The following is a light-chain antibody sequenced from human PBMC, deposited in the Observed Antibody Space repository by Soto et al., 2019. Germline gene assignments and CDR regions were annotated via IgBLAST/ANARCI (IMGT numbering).Light chain of an antibody. CDR3: QQYKA. J-gene: IGKJ1*01. CDR2: GAS. CDR1: QSVSSN. V-gene: IGKV3-15*01. Sequence: EIVMTQSPATLSVSPGERATHSCRASQSVSSNLAWYQQKPGQAPRLLIYGASTRATGIPARFSGSGSGTEFTLTISSLQSEDFAVYYCQQYKAFGQGTKVDIK.